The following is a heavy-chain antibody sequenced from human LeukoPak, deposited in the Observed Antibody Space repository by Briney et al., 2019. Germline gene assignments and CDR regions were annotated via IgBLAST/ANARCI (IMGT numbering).Heavy chain of an antibody. Sequence: GGSLRLSCEASGFTFSNYSMNWVRQAPGKGLEWVSYIRSSSSTIYYADPVKGRFTISRDNAKNSLYLQMNSLRAEDTAVYYCASNYYDSSGGMSAGVIDYWGQGTLVTVSS. CDR2: IRSSSSTI. CDR3: ASNYYDSSGGMSAGVIDY. V-gene: IGHV3-48*01. CDR1: GFTFSNYS. J-gene: IGHJ4*02. D-gene: IGHD3-22*01.